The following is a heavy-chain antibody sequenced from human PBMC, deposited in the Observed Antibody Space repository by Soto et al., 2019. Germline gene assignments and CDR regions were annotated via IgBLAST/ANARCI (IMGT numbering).Heavy chain of an antibody. CDR3: ARGMSAPCYYGMDV. V-gene: IGHV3-33*01. CDR2: IWYDGSNK. Sequence: QVQLVESGGGVVQPGRSLRLSCTASGFTFSSYGMHWVRQAPGKGLEWVAVIWYDGSNKYYADSVKGRFTISRDNSKNTLYLQMNSLRAEDTAVYYCARGMSAPCYYGMDVWGQGTTVTVSS. CDR1: GFTFSSYG. J-gene: IGHJ6*02.